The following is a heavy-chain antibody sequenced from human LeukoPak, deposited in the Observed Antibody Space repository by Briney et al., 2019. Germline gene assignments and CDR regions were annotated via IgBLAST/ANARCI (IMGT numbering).Heavy chain of an antibody. V-gene: IGHV1-18*01. CDR2: ISAYNGNT. CDR3: ARDPWPLRWELIVGHYVDV. CDR1: GYTFTSYG. Sequence: EASVKVSCKASGYTFTSYGISWVRQAPGQGLEWMGWISAYNGNTNYAQKLQGRVTMTTDTSTSTAYMELRSLRSDDTAVYYCARDPWPLRWELIVGHYVDVWGKGTTVTISS. D-gene: IGHD1-26*01. J-gene: IGHJ6*03.